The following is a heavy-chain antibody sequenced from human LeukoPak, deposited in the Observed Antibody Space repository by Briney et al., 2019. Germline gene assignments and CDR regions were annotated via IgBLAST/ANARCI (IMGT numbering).Heavy chain of an antibody. CDR3: ARLSAVSSSSRGFDY. D-gene: IGHD2-2*01. CDR2: IYTSGST. Sequence: SETLSLTCTVSGASISSYYWTWIRQPAGKGLEWIGRIYTSGSTNYNPSLKSRVAMSVDTSKNQFSLKLSSVTAADTAVYYCARLSAVSSSSRGFDYWGQGTLVTVSS. J-gene: IGHJ4*02. CDR1: GASISSYY. V-gene: IGHV4-4*07.